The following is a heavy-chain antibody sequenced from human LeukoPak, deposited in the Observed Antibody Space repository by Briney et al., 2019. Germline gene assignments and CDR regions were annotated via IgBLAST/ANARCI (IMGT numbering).Heavy chain of an antibody. V-gene: IGHV3-23*01. CDR1: GFTFSNYA. J-gene: IGHJ6*02. Sequence: PGGSLRLSSGASGFTFSNYAMSWVRQAPGKGLEWVSAISGSGGSTYYADSVKGRFTISRDNSKNTLYLQMNSLRAEDTAVYYCARNHSLSYYYYGMDVWGQGTTVTVSS. D-gene: IGHD6-13*01. CDR3: ARNHSLSYYYYGMDV. CDR2: ISGSGGST.